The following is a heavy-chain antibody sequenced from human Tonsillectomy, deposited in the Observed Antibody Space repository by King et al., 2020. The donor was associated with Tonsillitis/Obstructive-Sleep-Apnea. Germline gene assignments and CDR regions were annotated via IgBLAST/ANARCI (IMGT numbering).Heavy chain of an antibody. V-gene: IGHV3-53*01. Sequence: VQLVESGGGLIQPGGSLRLSCAASGFTVSSNYMSWVRQAPGKGLEWVSVIYSGGSTYYADSVKGRFTISRDNSKNTLYLQMNSLRAEDTAVYYCARGLVPLYVDWYFDLWGRGTLVTVSS. CDR2: IYSGGST. D-gene: IGHD2/OR15-2a*01. CDR3: ARGLVPLYVDWYFDL. J-gene: IGHJ2*01. CDR1: GFTVSSNY.